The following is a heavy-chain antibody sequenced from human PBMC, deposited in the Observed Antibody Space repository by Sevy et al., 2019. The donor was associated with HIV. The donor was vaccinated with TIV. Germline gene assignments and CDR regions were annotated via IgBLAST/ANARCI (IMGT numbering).Heavy chain of an antibody. D-gene: IGHD5-18*01. J-gene: IGHJ6*02. CDR1: GFTFSSYW. Sequence: GGSLRLSCAASGFTFSSYWMSWVRQAPGKGLEWVANIKQDGSEKYYGDSVKVRFTISRDNAKNSLYLQMNSLRAEDTAVYYCARDTDTAMVTPSYGMDVWGQWTTVTVSS. CDR3: ARDTDTAMVTPSYGMDV. CDR2: IKQDGSEK. V-gene: IGHV3-7*01.